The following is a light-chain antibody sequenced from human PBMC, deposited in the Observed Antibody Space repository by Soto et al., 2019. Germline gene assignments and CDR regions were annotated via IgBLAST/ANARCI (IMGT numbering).Light chain of an antibody. CDR1: QSVSSY. CDR2: DAS. V-gene: IGKV3-11*01. Sequence: EIVLTQSPATLSLSPGERATLSCRASQSVSSYLAWYQQKPGQAPRLLIYDASNRATGIPARFSGSGTATDFTLTISRLEPEDFAVHYCQQRSNWPRWTFGQGTKGEIK. J-gene: IGKJ1*01. CDR3: QQRSNWPRWT.